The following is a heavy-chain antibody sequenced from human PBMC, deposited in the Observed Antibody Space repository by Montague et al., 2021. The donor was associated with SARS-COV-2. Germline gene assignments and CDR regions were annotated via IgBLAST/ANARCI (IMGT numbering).Heavy chain of an antibody. Sequence: SLRLSLSASGFTFSTYGMTWVRQAPGKRLEWVSSISASAMRTHYPDSVKGRFTISRDNSKNTLYLQMSSLRAEDTAVYFCLNYHGSGSYGDFWGQGTLVTVSP. CDR3: LNYHGSGSYGDF. V-gene: IGHV3-23*01. CDR1: GFTFSTYG. D-gene: IGHD3-10*01. J-gene: IGHJ4*02. CDR2: ISASAMRT.